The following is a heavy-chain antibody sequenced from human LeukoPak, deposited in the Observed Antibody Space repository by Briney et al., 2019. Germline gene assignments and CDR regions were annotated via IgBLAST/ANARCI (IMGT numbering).Heavy chain of an antibody. V-gene: IGHV3-30*04. CDR1: GFTFSSYA. D-gene: IGHD3-16*01. J-gene: IGHJ1*01. CDR3: ARGHVYAKEH. CDR2: ISYDGSNK. Sequence: GGSLRLSCAASGFTFSSYAMHWVRQAPGKGLEWVAVISYDGSNKYYADSVKGRFTISRDNSKNTLYLQMNSLRAEDTAVYYCARGHVYAKEHWGQGTLVTVSS.